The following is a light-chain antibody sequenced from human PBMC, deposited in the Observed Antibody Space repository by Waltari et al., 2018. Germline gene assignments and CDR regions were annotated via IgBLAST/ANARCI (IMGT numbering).Light chain of an antibody. V-gene: IGKV4-1*01. CDR1: QSVLYSANNKDY. Sequence: DIVMTQSPDFLAVSLGERATINCKSSQSVLYSANNKDYLAWYQQKPGQPPKLLIYWASTRESGVPDRFSGSGSGTDFTLTISSLQAEDVAVYYCQQYYGVPLTFGPGTKVDIK. J-gene: IGKJ3*01. CDR3: QQYYGVPLT. CDR2: WAS.